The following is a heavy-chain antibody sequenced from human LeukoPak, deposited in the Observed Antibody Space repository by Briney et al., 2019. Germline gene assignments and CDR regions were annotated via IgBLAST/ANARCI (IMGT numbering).Heavy chain of an antibody. Sequence: ASVKVSCKASGYTFTSYAMNWVRQAPGQGLELMGWINTNTGNPTYAQGFPGRFVFSLDTSVSTAYLQISSLKAEETAVYYCARGPLYSSSWSDNGFDPWGQGTLVTVSS. J-gene: IGHJ5*02. CDR3: ARGPLYSSSWSDNGFDP. CDR1: GYTFTSYA. D-gene: IGHD6-13*01. V-gene: IGHV7-4-1*02. CDR2: INTNTGNP.